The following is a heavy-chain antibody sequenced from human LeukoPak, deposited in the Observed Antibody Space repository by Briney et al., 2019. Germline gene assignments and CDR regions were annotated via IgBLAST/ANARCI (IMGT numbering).Heavy chain of an antibody. CDR2: ISGSGGST. J-gene: IGHJ5*02. Sequence: PGGSLRLSCAASGFTFSSYAMSWVRQAPGKGLEWVSAISGSGGSTYYADSVKGRFTISRDNSKSTLYLQMNSLRAEDTAVYYCAKTPTYYYDSSGHNWFDPWGQGTLVTVSS. V-gene: IGHV3-23*01. D-gene: IGHD3-22*01. CDR1: GFTFSSYA. CDR3: AKTPTYYYDSSGHNWFDP.